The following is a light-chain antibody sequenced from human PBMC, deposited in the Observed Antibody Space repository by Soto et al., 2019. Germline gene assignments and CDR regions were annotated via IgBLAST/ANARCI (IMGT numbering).Light chain of an antibody. V-gene: IGKV1-39*01. CDR1: QGIRSF. J-gene: IGKJ1*01. Sequence: QMTQSPSSLSASVGDRVTITCRASQGIRSFLNWYQQKLGKAPKLLIYSTSHLQSGVPSRFSGSGSGTDFPLTISSLQPEDFATYYCQQSYNSPQTFGQGTKVEI. CDR2: STS. CDR3: QQSYNSPQT.